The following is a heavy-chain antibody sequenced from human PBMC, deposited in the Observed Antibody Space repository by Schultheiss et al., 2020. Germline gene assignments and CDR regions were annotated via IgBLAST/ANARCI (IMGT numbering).Heavy chain of an antibody. CDR3: ARGPRRRITIIVRDWYFDL. CDR1: GGSISSYY. Sequence: SETLSLTCTVSGGSISSYYWSWIRQPAGKGLEWIGEIYHSGSTNYNPSLKSRVTISVDKSKNQFSLKLSSVTAADTAVYYCARGPRRRITIIVRDWYFDLWGRGTLVTVSS. D-gene: IGHD3-22*01. CDR2: IYHSGST. J-gene: IGHJ2*01. V-gene: IGHV4-59*12.